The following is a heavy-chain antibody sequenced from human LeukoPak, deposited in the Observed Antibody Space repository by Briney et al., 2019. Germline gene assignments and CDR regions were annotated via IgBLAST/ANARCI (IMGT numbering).Heavy chain of an antibody. CDR1: GGSISSYY. CDR2: IYYSGST. Sequence: SETLSLTCAVSGGSISSYYWSWIRQPPGKGLEWIGYIYYSGSTNYNPSLKSRVTISVDTSKNQFSLKLSSVTAADTAVYYCARFILGDYVNWLDPWGQGTLVTVSS. D-gene: IGHD4-17*01. V-gene: IGHV4-59*01. J-gene: IGHJ5*02. CDR3: ARFILGDYVNWLDP.